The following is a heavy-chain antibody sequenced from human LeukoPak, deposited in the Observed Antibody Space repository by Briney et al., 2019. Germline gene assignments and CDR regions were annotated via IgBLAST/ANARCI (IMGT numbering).Heavy chain of an antibody. J-gene: IGHJ4*02. Sequence: GGSLRLSCAASGFTVSSNYMSWVRQAPGKGLEWVSVIYSGGSTYYADSVKGRFTISRDNSKNTLYLQMNSLRAEDTAVYYCARDLRRRTIFGVVIRIFDHWGQGTLVTVSS. D-gene: IGHD3-3*01. V-gene: IGHV3-66*02. CDR2: IYSGGST. CDR3: ARDLRRRTIFGVVIRIFDH. CDR1: GFTVSSNY.